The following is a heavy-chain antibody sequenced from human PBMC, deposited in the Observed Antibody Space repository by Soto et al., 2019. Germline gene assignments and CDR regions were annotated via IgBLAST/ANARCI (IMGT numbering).Heavy chain of an antibody. CDR2: ISNNGGST. Sequence: GSLRLSCAASGFAFSYYAMHWVRQAPGKGLEYISGISNNGGSTYHANSVKGRFTVSRDNSRNTLYLQMGSLRTEDMAVYYCARDSADGYNSFDSWGQGTLVTAPQ. D-gene: IGHD5-12*01. J-gene: IGHJ4*02. V-gene: IGHV3-64*01. CDR1: GFAFSYYA. CDR3: ARDSADGYNSFDS.